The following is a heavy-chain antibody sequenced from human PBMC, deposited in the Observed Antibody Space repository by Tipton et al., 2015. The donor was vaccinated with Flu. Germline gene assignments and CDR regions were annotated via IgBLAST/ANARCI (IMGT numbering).Heavy chain of an antibody. J-gene: IGHJ6*02. CDR3: ARRKYSEYYYYGMDV. CDR2: INPNSGGT. V-gene: IGHV1-2*06. D-gene: IGHD5-18*01. CDR1: GYTFTGYY. Sequence: QVQLVQSGAEVKKPGASVKVSCTASGYTFTGYYMHWVRQAPGQGLEWMGRINPNSGGTNYAQKFQGRVTMTRYTSISTAYMELSRLRSDDTAVYYWARRKYSEYYYYGMDVWGQGTTVTVSS.